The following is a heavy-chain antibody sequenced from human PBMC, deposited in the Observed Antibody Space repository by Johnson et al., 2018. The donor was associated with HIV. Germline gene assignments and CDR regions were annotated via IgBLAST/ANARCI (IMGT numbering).Heavy chain of an antibody. V-gene: IGHV3-48*04. Sequence: VQLMESGGGVVQPGRSLRLSCAASGFTFTNYGMHWVRQAPGKGLEWVSYISNSGTTIYYADSVRGRFTVSRDNAKNSLSLQMNSLGAEDTAVYYCARRDQYSSGYHGFNIWGQGTMVTVSS. J-gene: IGHJ3*02. D-gene: IGHD3-22*01. CDR2: ISNSGTTI. CDR3: ARRDQYSSGYHGFNI. CDR1: GFTFTNYG.